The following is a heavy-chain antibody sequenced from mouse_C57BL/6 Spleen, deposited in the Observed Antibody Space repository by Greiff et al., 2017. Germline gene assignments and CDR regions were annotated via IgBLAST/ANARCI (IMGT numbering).Heavy chain of an antibody. J-gene: IGHJ4*01. CDR1: GYSITSGYY. Sequence: EVQVVESGPGLVKPSQSLSLTCSVTGYSITSGYYWNWIRQFPGNKLEWMGYISYDGSNNYNPSLKNRISIPRDTSKNQFFLKLNAVTTEDTATYYCAREIYDGNYYYYAMDYWGQGTSVTVSS. CDR2: ISYDGSN. CDR3: AREIYDGNYYYYAMDY. D-gene: IGHD2-1*01. V-gene: IGHV3-6*01.